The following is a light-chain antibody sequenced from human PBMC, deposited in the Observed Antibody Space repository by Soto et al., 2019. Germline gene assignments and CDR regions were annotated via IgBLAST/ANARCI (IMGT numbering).Light chain of an antibody. CDR3: ISYTSRSTYV. Sequence: QSALTQPASVSGSPGQSITISCTGNSSDVGGYNYVSWYQQHPGKAPKLMIYEVTHRPSGVSDRFSGSKSGNTASLTISGLQAEDEADYYCISYTSRSTYVFGIGTKVTVL. J-gene: IGLJ1*01. CDR2: EVT. CDR1: SSDVGGYNY. V-gene: IGLV2-14*01.